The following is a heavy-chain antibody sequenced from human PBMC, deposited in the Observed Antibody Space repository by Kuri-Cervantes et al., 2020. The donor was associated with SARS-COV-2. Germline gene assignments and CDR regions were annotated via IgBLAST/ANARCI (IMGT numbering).Heavy chain of an antibody. CDR3: ASASAYSGYDLAY. Sequence: GESLKISCAASGFTLRSYWMHWVRQVPGKGLVWVSGITSDGITPTYADSVKGRFTISRDNAKNTLYLQMNSLRAEDAALYCCASASAYSGYDLAYWGQGTLVTVSS. D-gene: IGHD5-12*01. J-gene: IGHJ4*02. CDR2: ITSDGITP. V-gene: IGHV3-74*01. CDR1: GFTLRSYW.